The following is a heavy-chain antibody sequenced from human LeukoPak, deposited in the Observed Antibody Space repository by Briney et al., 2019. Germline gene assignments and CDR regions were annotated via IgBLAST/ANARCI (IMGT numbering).Heavy chain of an antibody. CDR3: AKLSDYYGSGESFDY. D-gene: IGHD3-10*01. Sequence: GGSLRLSCAASGFTFSSYAMSWVRQAPGKGLEWVSAISGSGGNTYYADSVKGRFTISRDNSKNTLYLQMSSLRAEDTAVYYCAKLSDYYGSGESFDYWGQGTLVTVSS. V-gene: IGHV3-23*01. J-gene: IGHJ4*02. CDR1: GFTFSSYA. CDR2: ISGSGGNT.